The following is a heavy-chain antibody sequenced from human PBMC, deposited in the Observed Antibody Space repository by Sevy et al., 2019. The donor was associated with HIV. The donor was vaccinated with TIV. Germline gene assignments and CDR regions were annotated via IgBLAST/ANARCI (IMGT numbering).Heavy chain of an antibody. CDR3: AKALNPALESMIQVIFPTLKGFDV. D-gene: IGHD3-22*01. J-gene: IGHJ3*01. CDR2: ISGPGRST. V-gene: IGHV3-23*01. Sequence: GGSLGLSCAASGFTFNTHAMNWVRQAPGKGLEWVSTISGPGRSTYYADSVKGRFSISRDNSQNTLYLQMNSLRADDTAVYYCAKALNPALESMIQVIFPTLKGFDVWGQGTMVTVSS. CDR1: GFTFNTHA.